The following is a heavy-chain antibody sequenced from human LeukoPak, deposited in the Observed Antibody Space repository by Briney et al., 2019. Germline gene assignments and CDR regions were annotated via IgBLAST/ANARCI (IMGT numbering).Heavy chain of an antibody. V-gene: IGHV1-69*05. CDR1: GGTFSTYS. J-gene: IGHJ4*02. D-gene: IGHD6-13*01. CDR3: ARGPHSSSWPDIPRDY. Sequence: SVKVSCKASGGTFSTYSISWVRQAPGQGLEWMGGIIPIFGTANYAQKFQGRVTITTDESTSTAYMELSSLRSEDTAVYYCARGPHSSSWPDIPRDYWGQGTLVTVSS. CDR2: IIPIFGTA.